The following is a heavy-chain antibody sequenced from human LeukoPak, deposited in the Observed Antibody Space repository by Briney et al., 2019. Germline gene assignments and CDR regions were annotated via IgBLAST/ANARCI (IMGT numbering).Heavy chain of an antibody. J-gene: IGHJ5*02. V-gene: IGHV3-23*01. CDR2: ISGSGGNT. CDR1: GFTFSSYA. Sequence: GGSLRLSCAASGFTFSSYAMSWVRQAPGKGLEWVSAISGSGGNTYYADSVKGRFTISRDNSKNALYLQMNSLRGEDTAVYYCAKDPLGRDWFDPCGQGTLVTVSS. CDR3: AKDPLGRDWFDP. D-gene: IGHD1-26*01.